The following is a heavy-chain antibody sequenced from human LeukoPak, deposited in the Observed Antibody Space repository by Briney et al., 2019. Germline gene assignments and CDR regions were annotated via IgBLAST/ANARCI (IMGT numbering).Heavy chain of an antibody. Sequence: WGSLRLTSAAPRFTFSNNGMHRDRQAPGKGLEWVAVIWYDGSKKYYADSVKGRFTISRDDSKNTLYLQMNSLRAEDRAVYYCARLHQWRLDYWGQGTLVTVSS. D-gene: IGHD6-19*01. J-gene: IGHJ4*02. V-gene: IGHV3-33*01. CDR2: IWYDGSKK. CDR1: RFTFSNNG. CDR3: ARLHQWRLDY.